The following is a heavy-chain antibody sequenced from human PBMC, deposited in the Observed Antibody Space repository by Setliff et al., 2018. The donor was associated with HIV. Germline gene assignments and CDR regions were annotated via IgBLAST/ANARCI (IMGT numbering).Heavy chain of an antibody. Sequence: PSETLSLTCAVSGGSISSSNWWSWVRQPPGKGLEWIGEIYHSGSTNYNPSLKSRVTISIDKSKNQFSLKLNSVTAADTAVYYCARTLRAAAMGYFDYWGQGTLVTVSS. V-gene: IGHV4-4*02. J-gene: IGHJ4*02. CDR3: ARTLRAAAMGYFDY. CDR2: IYHSGST. D-gene: IGHD5-18*01. CDR1: GGSISSSNW.